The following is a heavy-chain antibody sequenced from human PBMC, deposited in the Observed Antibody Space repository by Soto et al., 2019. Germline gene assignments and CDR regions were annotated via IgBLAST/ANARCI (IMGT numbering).Heavy chain of an antibody. CDR1: GGTFSSYT. D-gene: IGHD2-15*01. V-gene: IGHV1-69*02. CDR3: ARQDPATVNWFDP. CDR2: IIPILGIA. Sequence: ASVKVSCKASGGTFSSYTISWVRQAPGQGLEWMGRIIPILGIANYAQKFQGRVTITADKSTSTAYMELSSLRSEDTAVYYCARQDPATVNWFDPWGQGTLVTVSS. J-gene: IGHJ5*02.